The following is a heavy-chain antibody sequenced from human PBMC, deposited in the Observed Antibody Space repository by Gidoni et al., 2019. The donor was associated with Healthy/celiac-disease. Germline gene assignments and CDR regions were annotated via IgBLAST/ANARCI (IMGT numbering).Heavy chain of an antibody. J-gene: IGHJ4*02. CDR2: INHSGST. D-gene: IGHD5-18*01. CDR3: ASVNVYGYSYGGAYYFDY. CDR1: GGSFSGYY. V-gene: IGHV4-34*01. Sequence: QVQLQQWGAGLLKPSETLSLTCAVYGGSFSGYYWSWIRQPPGKGLEWIGEINHSGSTNYNPSLKSRVTISVDTSKNQFSLKLSSVTAADTAVYYCASVNVYGYSYGGAYYFDYWGQGTLVTVSS.